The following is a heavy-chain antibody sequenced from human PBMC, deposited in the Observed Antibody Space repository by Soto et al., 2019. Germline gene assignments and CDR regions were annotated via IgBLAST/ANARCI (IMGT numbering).Heavy chain of an antibody. CDR1: GFTFSSYS. Sequence: SLRLSCAASGFTFSSYSMNWVRQAPGKGLEWVSSISSSSSYIYYADSVKGRFTISRDNAKNSLYLQMNSLRAEDTAVYYCARHPDDYSNYYYYYMDVRGKGTTVTVSS. CDR3: ARHPDDYSNYYYYYMDV. D-gene: IGHD4-4*01. J-gene: IGHJ6*03. V-gene: IGHV3-21*01. CDR2: ISSSSSYI.